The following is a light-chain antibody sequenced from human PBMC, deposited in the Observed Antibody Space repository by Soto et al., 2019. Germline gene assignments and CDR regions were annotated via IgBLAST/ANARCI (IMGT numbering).Light chain of an antibody. CDR2: SHN. J-gene: IGLJ2*01. CDR3: AVWDDSLSGQVV. V-gene: IGLV1-44*01. CDR1: SSNIGSNT. Sequence: QSVLPQPPSASGAPGQRVTISCSGGSSNIGSNTVNWYQHLPGTAPKLLIYSHNQRPSGVPDRFSGSKSGTSASLAISGLQSDYEADYYCAVWDDSLSGQVVFGGGTKLTLL.